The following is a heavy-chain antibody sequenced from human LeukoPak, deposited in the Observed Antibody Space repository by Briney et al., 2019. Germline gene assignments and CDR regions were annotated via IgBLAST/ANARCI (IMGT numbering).Heavy chain of an antibody. J-gene: IGHJ3*02. CDR1: GFTFSNYW. Sequence: GGSLRLSCVASGFTFSNYWMTWVRQAPGKGLEWVANIKQDGSEKYYVDSVKGRFTISRDNAKNSLYLQMNSLRAEDTAVYYCARDTAMVSGTPDAFDIWGQGTMVTVSS. D-gene: IGHD5-18*01. V-gene: IGHV3-7*01. CDR2: IKQDGSEK. CDR3: ARDTAMVSGTPDAFDI.